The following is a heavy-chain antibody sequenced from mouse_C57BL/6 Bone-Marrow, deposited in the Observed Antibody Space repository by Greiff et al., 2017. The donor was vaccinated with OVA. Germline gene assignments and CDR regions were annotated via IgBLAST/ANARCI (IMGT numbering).Heavy chain of an antibody. Sequence: VQLQQSGPVLVKPGASVKMSCKASGYTFTDYYMNWVKQSHGKSLEWIGVINPYNGGTSYNQKFKGKATLTVDKSSSTAYMELNSLTSEDSAVYYCARGIYDGYLYYAMDYWGQGTSVTVSS. D-gene: IGHD2-3*01. J-gene: IGHJ4*01. CDR1: GYTFTDYY. CDR3: ARGIYDGYLYYAMDY. V-gene: IGHV1-19*01. CDR2: INPYNGGT.